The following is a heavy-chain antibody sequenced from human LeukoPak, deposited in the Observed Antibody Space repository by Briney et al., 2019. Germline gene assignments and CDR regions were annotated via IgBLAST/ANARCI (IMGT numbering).Heavy chain of an antibody. CDR3: AKGDYGQSGFDP. J-gene: IGHJ5*02. D-gene: IGHD4-17*01. V-gene: IGHV4-61*02. Sequence: PSETLSLTCTVSGDSISNDNYYWNWIRQPAGKGLEWIGRIFSSGSSIYNPSLKSRVTMSVDTSKNQFTLKLNSVTAADTAVYYCAKGDYGQSGFDPWGQGTLVTVSS. CDR1: GDSISNDNYY. CDR2: IFSSGSS.